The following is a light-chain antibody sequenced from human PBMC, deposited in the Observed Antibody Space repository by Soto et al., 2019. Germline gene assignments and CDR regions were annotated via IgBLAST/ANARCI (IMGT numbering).Light chain of an antibody. Sequence: EIVLTQSPGTLSLSPGERATLSCRASQSVSSSDLAWYHQKPGQAPRLFIYGASSRATGIPDRFSGSGSGTDFTLTISRLEPEDFAVYSCQQYGSSPLTFGGGTKVEIK. J-gene: IGKJ4*01. V-gene: IGKV3-20*01. CDR3: QQYGSSPLT. CDR1: QSVSSSD. CDR2: GAS.